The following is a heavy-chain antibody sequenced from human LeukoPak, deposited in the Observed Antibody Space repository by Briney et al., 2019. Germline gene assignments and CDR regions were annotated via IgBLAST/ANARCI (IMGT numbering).Heavy chain of an antibody. CDR1: GYGISGDYH. V-gene: IGHV4-38-2*01. CDR3: ARIITMIRGERSGYFAS. D-gene: IGHD3-10*01. CDR2: IYHSGST. Sequence: PSETLSLTCAVSGYGISGDYHWGWIRQPPGKGLEWMASIYHSGSTYYNPSLKNRVTISVDTSKSQLSLELISVTAADTAVYYCARIITMIRGERSGYFASWGQGTLVTVSS. J-gene: IGHJ4*02.